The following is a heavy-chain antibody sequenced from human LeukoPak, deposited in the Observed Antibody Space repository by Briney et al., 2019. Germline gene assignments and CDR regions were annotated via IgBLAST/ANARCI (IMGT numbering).Heavy chain of an antibody. CDR3: ARDVQTNHYDSSGYHDY. CDR2: INPNSGGT. D-gene: IGHD3-22*01. CDR1: GYTFTGYY. V-gene: IGHV1-2*06. J-gene: IGHJ4*02. Sequence: ASVKVSCKASGYTFTGYYMHWVRQAPGQGLEWMGPINPNSGGTNYAQKFQGRVTMTRDTSISTAYMELSRLRSDDTAVYYCARDVQTNHYDSSGYHDYWGQGTLVTVSS.